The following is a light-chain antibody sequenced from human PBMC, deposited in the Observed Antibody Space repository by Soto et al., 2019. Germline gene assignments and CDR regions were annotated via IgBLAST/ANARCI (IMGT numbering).Light chain of an antibody. CDR3: QQRSILPPWP. Sequence: IGVKLSPATLSLSPGERATLTCRASQSVSNFLAWYQHKPGQAPRLLIYDASIRAAGVPARFSGSGSGADFSLTISSLEPEDFAIYYCQQRSILPPWPFAQGTKVAIK. J-gene: IGKJ1*01. CDR2: DAS. CDR1: QSVSNF. V-gene: IGKV3-11*01.